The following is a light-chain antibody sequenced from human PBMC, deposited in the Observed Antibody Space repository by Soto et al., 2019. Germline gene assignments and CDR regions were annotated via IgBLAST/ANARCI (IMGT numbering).Light chain of an antibody. Sequence: IVLTQSPATLSLSPGQRSTLSCSARPSVSSYLAWYQRKPGQAPRLLIYDASNRATGIPARFSGSGSGTDFTLTISSLEPEDFAVYYCQQRSNWPPITFGQGTRLEIK. CDR2: DAS. V-gene: IGKV3-11*01. CDR3: QQRSNWPPIT. J-gene: IGKJ5*01. CDR1: PSVSSY.